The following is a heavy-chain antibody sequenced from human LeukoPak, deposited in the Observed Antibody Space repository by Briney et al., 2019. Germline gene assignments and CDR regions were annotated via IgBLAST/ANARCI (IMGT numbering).Heavy chain of an antibody. Sequence: GGSLRLSCAASGFTFSNCWMHWVRQAPGKGLVWVSRINGDGISTGYADSVKGRFTVSGDNAKKTLYLQMNSLRAEDTAVYYCARDVGNFDYWGQGTLVAVPS. CDR3: ARDVGNFDY. J-gene: IGHJ4*02. CDR2: INGDGIST. CDR1: GFTFSNCW. V-gene: IGHV3-74*01.